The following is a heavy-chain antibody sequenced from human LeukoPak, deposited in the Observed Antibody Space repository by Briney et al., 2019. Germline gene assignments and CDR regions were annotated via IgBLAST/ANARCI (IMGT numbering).Heavy chain of an antibody. CDR3: ARGECSGGSCLVYYGMDV. CDR2: IIPIFGTA. J-gene: IGHJ6*02. D-gene: IGHD2-15*01. V-gene: IGHV1-69*13. CDR1: GGTFSSYA. Sequence: SVKVSCKASGGTFSSYAISWVRQAPGQGLEWMGGIIPIFGTANYAQKFQGRVTITADESTSTAYMELSSLRSEDTAVYYCARGECSGGSCLVYYGMDVWGQGTTVTVSS.